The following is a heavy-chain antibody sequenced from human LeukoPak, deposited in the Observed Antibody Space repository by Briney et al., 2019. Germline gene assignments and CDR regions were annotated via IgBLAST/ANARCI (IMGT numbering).Heavy chain of an antibody. CDR2: ISGSGGST. V-gene: IGHV3-23*01. CDR3: AKGGGITMVRGVIAYYYYGMDV. D-gene: IGHD3-10*01. CDR1: GFTFSSYA. Sequence: PGGSLRLSCAASGFTFSSYAMSWLRQAPGKGLEWVSAISGSGGSTYYADSVKGRFTISRDNSKNTLYLQMNSLRAEDTAVYYCAKGGGITMVRGVIAYYYYGMDVWGQGTTVTVSS. J-gene: IGHJ6*02.